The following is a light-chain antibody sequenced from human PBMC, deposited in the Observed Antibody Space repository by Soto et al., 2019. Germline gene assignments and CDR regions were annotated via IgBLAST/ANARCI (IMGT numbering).Light chain of an antibody. CDR1: QSVSSS. CDR2: DAS. CDR3: QQQRDWPLT. V-gene: IGKV3-11*01. Sequence: EIVLIQSPATLSLSPGERATLSCRASQSVSSSLAWYQQNPGQAPRLLIFDASNRATGIPVRFSGSGAGTDFPLNISSLEPEDFTVDYCQQQRDWPLTFGGGTRVEIK. J-gene: IGKJ4*01.